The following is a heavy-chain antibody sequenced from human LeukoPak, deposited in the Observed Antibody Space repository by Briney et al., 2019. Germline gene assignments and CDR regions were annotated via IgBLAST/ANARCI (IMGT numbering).Heavy chain of an antibody. Sequence: GASATVSCKTSGYTFTAHDIFWVRQAAGQGLEWMGWMNPKSGSTAYAQKVQGRVTFTRNTSITTAYLDLTNLRYEDTAMYYCARGRQMSINWYFDLWGRGTQVTVAS. J-gene: IGHJ2*01. CDR3: ARGRQMSINWYFDL. CDR2: MNPKSGST. V-gene: IGHV1-8*03. CDR1: GYTFTAHD. D-gene: IGHD3-10*01.